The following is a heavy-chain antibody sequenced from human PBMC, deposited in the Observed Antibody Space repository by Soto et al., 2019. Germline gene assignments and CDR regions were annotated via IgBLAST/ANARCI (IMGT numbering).Heavy chain of an antibody. CDR2: MYYSGTT. J-gene: IGHJ6*04. D-gene: IGHD1-26*01. V-gene: IGHV4-39*01. CDR3: ARQGGSYYYSYCMDV. Sequence: PSETLSLTCTVSGGSISSGDYYWGWFRQPPGKGLEWIGSMYYSGTTYYTSSLKSRVTISRDTSKNQFSLKLSSVTAADTAVYYCARQGGSYYYSYCMDVWGKGTTVTVSS. CDR1: GGSISSGDYY.